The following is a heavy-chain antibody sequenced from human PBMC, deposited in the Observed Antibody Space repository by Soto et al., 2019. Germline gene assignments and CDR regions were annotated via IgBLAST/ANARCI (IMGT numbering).Heavy chain of an antibody. Sequence: PGGSLRLSCVASGFTFEDHAMHWVRQGPGKGLEWVSGISWNSDIIVYADSVKGRFTMSRDNVKNSLYLQMSSLRSEDTAAYYCVKDMGDYDFWGNDGRGLDVWGQGTTVTVSS. CDR3: VKDMGDYDFWGNDGRGLDV. CDR1: GFTFEDHA. D-gene: IGHD3-3*01. J-gene: IGHJ6*02. CDR2: ISWNSDII. V-gene: IGHV3-9*01.